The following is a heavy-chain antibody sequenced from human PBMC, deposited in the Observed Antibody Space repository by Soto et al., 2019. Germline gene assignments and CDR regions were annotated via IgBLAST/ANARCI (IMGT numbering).Heavy chain of an antibody. CDR3: AREACTSRHAYNWFDP. CDR1: GDSVSSNSAA. Sequence: PSQTLSLTCAISGDSVSSNSAAWNWIRQSPSRGLEWLGRTYYRSKWYNDYAVSVKSRITINPDTSKNQFSLQLNSVTPEDTAVYYCAREACTSRHAYNWFDPWGQGTLVTVSS. CDR2: TYYRSKWYN. D-gene: IGHD2-8*01. V-gene: IGHV6-1*01. J-gene: IGHJ5*02.